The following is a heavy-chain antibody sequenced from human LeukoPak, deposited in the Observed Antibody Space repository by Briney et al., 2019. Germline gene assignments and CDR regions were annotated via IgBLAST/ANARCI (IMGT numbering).Heavy chain of an antibody. CDR1: GFTFSSYW. D-gene: IGHD3-22*01. J-gene: IGHJ4*02. V-gene: IGHV3-7*01. Sequence: GGSLRLSCAASGFTFSSYWMHWVRQAPGKGLEWVANIKQDGSEQYYVASVKGRFTISRDNAKNSLYLQMNSLRAEDTAVYYCARGAYYYDSSGYRLDYWGQGTLVTVSS. CDR2: IKQDGSEQ. CDR3: ARGAYYYDSSGYRLDY.